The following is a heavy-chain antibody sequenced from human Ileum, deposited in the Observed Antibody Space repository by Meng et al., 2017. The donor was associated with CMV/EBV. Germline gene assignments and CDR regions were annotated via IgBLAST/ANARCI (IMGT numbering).Heavy chain of an antibody. V-gene: IGHV3-23*01. CDR2: ITRGGDT. D-gene: IGHD1/OR15-1a*01. J-gene: IGHJ4*02. Sequence: GESLKISCVVSGFTFSTDAMNWGRQAPGKGLEWVSGITRGGDTHYADSVKGRFTISRDNSKNTVYLQMNGLRADDTAKYYCTREQLGYWGQGTMVTVSS. CDR1: GFTFSTDA. CDR3: TREQLGY.